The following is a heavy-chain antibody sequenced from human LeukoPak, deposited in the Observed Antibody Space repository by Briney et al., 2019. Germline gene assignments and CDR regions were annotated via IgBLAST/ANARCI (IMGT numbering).Heavy chain of an antibody. CDR2: INPSGGST. V-gene: IGHV1-46*01. J-gene: IGHJ4*02. CDR1: GYTFTSYY. CDR3: ARDRGKHYDILTGYKPPRGYFDY. Sequence: GASVKVSCKASGYTFTSYYMHWVRQAPGQGLEWMGIINPSGGSTSYAQKFQGRVTMTRDTSTSTVYMELSSLRSEDTAVYYCARDRGKHYDILTGYKPPRGYFDYWGQGTLVTVSS. D-gene: IGHD3-9*01.